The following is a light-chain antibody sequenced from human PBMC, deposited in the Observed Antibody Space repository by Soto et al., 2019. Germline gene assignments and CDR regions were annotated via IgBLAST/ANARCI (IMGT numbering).Light chain of an antibody. CDR2: GAS. V-gene: IGKV3-20*01. CDR1: QSVSSSC. J-gene: IGKJ4*01. Sequence: EIVLTQSPGTLSLPPGERATLSCRASQSVSSSCLAWYQQKPGQAPRLLIYGASSRATGIPDRFSGSGSGTDFTLTISRLEPEDFAVYYCQQYCSSSITFGGGTKVDIK. CDR3: QQYCSSSIT.